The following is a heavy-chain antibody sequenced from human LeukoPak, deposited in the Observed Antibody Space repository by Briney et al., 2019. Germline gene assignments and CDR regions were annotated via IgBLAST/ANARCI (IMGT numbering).Heavy chain of an antibody. D-gene: IGHD6-19*01. V-gene: IGHV3-23*01. CDR1: GFTFDDYA. J-gene: IGHJ3*02. Sequence: PGRSLRLSCAASGFTFDDYAMRWVRQAPGKGLEWVSAISGSGGSTYYADSVKGRFTISRDNSKNTLYLQMNSLRAEDTAVYYCARHRAQWLDAFDIWGQGTMVTVSS. CDR2: ISGSGGST. CDR3: ARHRAQWLDAFDI.